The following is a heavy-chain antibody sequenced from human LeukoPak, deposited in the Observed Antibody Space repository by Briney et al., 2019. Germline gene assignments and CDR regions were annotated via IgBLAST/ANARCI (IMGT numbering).Heavy chain of an antibody. CDR1: GYTFTSSG. CDR3: ARDEQWLVLIGRPFYGMGV. J-gene: IGHJ6*02. D-gene: IGHD6-19*01. CDR2: INTYNGNT. Sequence: GASVKVSCKASGYTFTSSGISRVRQAPGQGLEWMGWINTYNGNTNYAQKLQGRVTMTTDTPTSTAYMELRSLRSDDTAVYYCARDEQWLVLIGRPFYGMGVWGQGTTVTVSS. V-gene: IGHV1-18*01.